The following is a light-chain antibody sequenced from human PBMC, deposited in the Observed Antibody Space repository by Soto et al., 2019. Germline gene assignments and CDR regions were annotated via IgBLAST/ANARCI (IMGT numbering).Light chain of an antibody. CDR3: QSYDSSLSAHV. J-gene: IGLJ1*01. CDR1: SSNIGAGYD. V-gene: IGLV1-40*01. Sequence: QAVATQPPSVSGAPGQKVTISCTGSSSNIGAGYDVHWYQQLPGTAPKLLIYGDTNRPSGVPDRFSGSKSGTSASLAITGLQADDEVDYYCQSYDSSLSAHVFGSGTKLTVL. CDR2: GDT.